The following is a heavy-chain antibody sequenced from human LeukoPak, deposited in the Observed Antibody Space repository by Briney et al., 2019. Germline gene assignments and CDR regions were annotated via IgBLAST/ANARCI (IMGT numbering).Heavy chain of an antibody. CDR1: GGSISSSSYS. V-gene: IGHV4-39*01. CDR3: ARRRPSHYFDY. J-gene: IGHJ4*02. Sequence: PSETLSLTCTVSGGSISSSSYSWGWIRQPPGKGLEWIGSIYYSGSTYYNPSLKSRVTISVDTSKNQFSLKLSSVTAADTAVYYCARRRPSHYFDYWGQGTLVTVSS. CDR2: IYYSGST.